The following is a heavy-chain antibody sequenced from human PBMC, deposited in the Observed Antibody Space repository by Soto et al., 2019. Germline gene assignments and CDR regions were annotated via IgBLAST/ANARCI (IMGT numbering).Heavy chain of an antibody. CDR3: ARGRGPGYQLPDRGYDFWSGYYTLDY. J-gene: IGHJ4*02. CDR2: IWYDGSNK. CDR1: GFTFSSYG. Sequence: GGSLRLSCAASGFTFSSYGMHWVRQAPGKGLEWVAVIWYDGSNKYYADSVKGRFTISRDNSKNTLYLQMNSLRAEDTAVYYCARGRGPGYQLPDRGYDFWSGYYTLDYWGQGTLVTVSS. V-gene: IGHV3-33*01. D-gene: IGHD3-3*01.